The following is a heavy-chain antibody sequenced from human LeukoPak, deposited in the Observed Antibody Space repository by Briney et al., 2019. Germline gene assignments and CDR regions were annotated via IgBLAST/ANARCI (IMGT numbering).Heavy chain of an antibody. Sequence: PGGSLRLSCAASGFTFSSYWMNWARQAPGKGLEWVASINHSGNVNYYVDSVKGRFTISRDNAKNSLYLQMSNLRAEDTAVYFCARGGGLDVWAKGPRSPSP. CDR3: ARGGGLDV. V-gene: IGHV3-7*03. CDR2: INHSGNVN. J-gene: IGHJ6*02. D-gene: IGHD3-16*01. CDR1: GFTFSSYW.